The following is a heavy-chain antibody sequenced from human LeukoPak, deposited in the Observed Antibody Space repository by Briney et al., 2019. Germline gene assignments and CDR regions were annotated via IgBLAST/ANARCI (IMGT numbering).Heavy chain of an antibody. D-gene: IGHD4-17*01. CDR1: GGSFSGYY. J-gene: IGHJ4*02. Sequence: SETLSLTCAVYGGSFSGYYWNWIRQSPGKGLEWIGEINHSGSTNYNPSLKSRVTISLDTSNNQFSLKLSSVTAADTAVYYWARRPTGIDYWGQGTLVTVSS. CDR3: ARRPTGIDY. CDR2: INHSGST. V-gene: IGHV4-34*01.